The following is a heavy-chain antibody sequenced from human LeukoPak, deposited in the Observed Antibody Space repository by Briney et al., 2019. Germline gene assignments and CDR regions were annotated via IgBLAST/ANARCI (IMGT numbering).Heavy chain of an antibody. Sequence: SETLSLTCTVSGGSISSSSYYWGWIRQPPGKGLEWIGSIYYSGSTYYNPSLKSRVTISVDTSKNQFSLKLSSVTAADTAVYYCARERMGVVVVAALDYWGQGTLVTVSS. CDR2: IYYSGST. V-gene: IGHV4-39*07. CDR1: GGSISSSSYY. J-gene: IGHJ4*02. CDR3: ARERMGVVVVAALDY. D-gene: IGHD2-15*01.